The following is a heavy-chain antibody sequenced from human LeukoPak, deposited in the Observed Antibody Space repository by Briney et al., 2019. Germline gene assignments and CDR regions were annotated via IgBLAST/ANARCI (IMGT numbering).Heavy chain of an antibody. J-gene: IGHJ4*02. CDR1: GGSISSYY. CDR2: ISNSGNT. D-gene: IGHD3-22*01. V-gene: IGHV3-53*01. Sequence: PSETLSLTCTVSGGSISSYYWSWVRQAPGKGLEWVSGISNSGNTYYADSVKGRFIISRDNSKNTLYLHMNSLRAEDTAVYYCAKVHGDSSGYCSLDYWGQGTLVTVSS. CDR3: AKVHGDSSGYCSLDY.